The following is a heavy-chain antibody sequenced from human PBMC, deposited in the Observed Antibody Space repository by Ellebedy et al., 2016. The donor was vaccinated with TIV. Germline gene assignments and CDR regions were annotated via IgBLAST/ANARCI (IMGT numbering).Heavy chain of an antibody. V-gene: IGHV3-48*04. J-gene: IGHJ3*02. CDR2: ISGSSLTT. D-gene: IGHD7-27*01. Sequence: GGSLRLSCAASGFTFSPYSMNWVRQAPGKGLEWVSYISGSSLTTFYADSVKGRFTISRDNAESSLYLQMDSLRVEDTAVYYCARDMAWGNERMNDAFDIWGHGTMVTVSS. CDR3: ARDMAWGNERMNDAFDI. CDR1: GFTFSPYS.